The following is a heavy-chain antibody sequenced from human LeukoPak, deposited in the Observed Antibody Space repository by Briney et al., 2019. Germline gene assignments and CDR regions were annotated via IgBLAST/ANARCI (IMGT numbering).Heavy chain of an antibody. CDR2: IYYSGST. Sequence: PSETLSLTCTVSGGSISSSSYYWGWIRQPPGKGLEWIGSIYYSGSTYYNPSLKSRVTISVDTSKNQFSLKLSSVTAADTAVYYCARNGAGYCSSTSCYTWGGDFDYWGQGTLVTVSS. D-gene: IGHD2-2*02. J-gene: IGHJ4*02. V-gene: IGHV4-39*01. CDR3: ARNGAGYCSSTSCYTWGGDFDY. CDR1: GGSISSSSYY.